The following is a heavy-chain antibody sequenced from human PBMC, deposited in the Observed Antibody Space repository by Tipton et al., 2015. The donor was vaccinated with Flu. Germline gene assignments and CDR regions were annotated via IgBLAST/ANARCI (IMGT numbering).Heavy chain of an antibody. CDR2: MNPNSGNT. D-gene: IGHD2-8*02. Sequence: QSGAEVKKPGSSVKVSCKASGYTFTSYDINWVRQATGQGLEWMGWMNPNSGNTGYAQKFQGRVTMTRNTSISTAYMGLSSLRSEDTAVYYCAGGRLGYCTGGVCPFDPWGQGTLVTVSS. CDR3: AGGRLGYCTGGVCPFDP. V-gene: IGHV1-8*01. CDR1: GYTFTSYD. J-gene: IGHJ5*02.